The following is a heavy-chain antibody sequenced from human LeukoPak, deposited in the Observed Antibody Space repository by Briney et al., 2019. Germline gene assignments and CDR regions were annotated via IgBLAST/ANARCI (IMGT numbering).Heavy chain of an antibody. CDR1: GYTFTSYG. D-gene: IGHD3-22*01. Sequence: GASVKVSCKASGYTFTSYGISWVRPAPGQGLEWMGWISAYNGNTNYAQKLQGRVTMTTDTSTSTAYMELRSLRSDDTAVYYCARLTYDTSVYYYYYFYMDVWGKGTTVTISS. J-gene: IGHJ6*03. CDR3: ARLTYDTSVYYYYYFYMDV. V-gene: IGHV1-18*01. CDR2: ISAYNGNT.